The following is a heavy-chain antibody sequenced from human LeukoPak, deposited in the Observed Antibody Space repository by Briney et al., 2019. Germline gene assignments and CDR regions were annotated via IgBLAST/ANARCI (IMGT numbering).Heavy chain of an antibody. Sequence: GGSLRLSCAASGFTFSIYAMSGVPEAPGKGLECVSGIGGGGGSTYYADSVKGRFTISRDNSQNTLYLQMNSLRVEDTAAYYCAKDRRDGSNRDGFFDYWGQGTLVTVSS. CDR3: AKDRRDGSNRDGFFDY. D-gene: IGHD5-24*01. CDR1: GFTFSIYA. CDR2: IGGGGGST. V-gene: IGHV3-23*01. J-gene: IGHJ4*02.